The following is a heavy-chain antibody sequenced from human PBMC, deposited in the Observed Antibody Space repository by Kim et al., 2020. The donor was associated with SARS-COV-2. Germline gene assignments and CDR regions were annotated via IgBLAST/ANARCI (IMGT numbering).Heavy chain of an antibody. J-gene: IGHJ6*02. D-gene: IGHD2-2*02. Sequence: GGSLRLSCAASGFTFSSYSMNWVRQAPGKGLEWVSSISSSSSYIYYADSVKGRFTISRDNAKNSLYLQMNSLRAEDTAVYYCARDKRYADLGIVVVPAAKPYYYYYYGMDVWGQGTTVTVSS. CDR1: GFTFSSYS. CDR2: ISSSSSYI. V-gene: IGHV3-21*01. CDR3: ARDKRYADLGIVVVPAAKPYYYYYYGMDV.